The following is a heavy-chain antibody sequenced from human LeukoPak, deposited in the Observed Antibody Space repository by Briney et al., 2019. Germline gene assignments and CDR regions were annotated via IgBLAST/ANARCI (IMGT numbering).Heavy chain of an antibody. CDR2: INHSGST. J-gene: IGHJ4*02. Sequence: SETLSLTCAVYGGSFSGYYWSWIRQPPGKGLEWIGEINHSGSTNYNPSLKSRVTISVDTSKNQFSLKLSSVTAADTAVYYCARHVRHYYGSGSYYNPLYYFDYWGQGTLVTVSS. CDR1: GGSFSGYY. V-gene: IGHV4-34*01. CDR3: ARHVRHYYGSGSYYNPLYYFDY. D-gene: IGHD3-10*01.